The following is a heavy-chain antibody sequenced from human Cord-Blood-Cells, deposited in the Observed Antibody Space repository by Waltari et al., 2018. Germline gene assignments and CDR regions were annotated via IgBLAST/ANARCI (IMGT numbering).Heavy chain of an antibody. CDR1: GGTFSSYA. D-gene: IGHD1-26*01. CDR3: ARRLGRADAFDI. J-gene: IGHJ3*02. V-gene: IGHV1-69*10. Sequence: QVQLVQSGAEVKKPGSSVKVACKASGGTFSSYAISGVRQAPGQGLEWMGGIIPILGIANYAQKFQGRVTITADKSTSTAYMELSSLRSEDTAVYYCARRLGRADAFDIWGQGTMVTVSS. CDR2: IIPILGIA.